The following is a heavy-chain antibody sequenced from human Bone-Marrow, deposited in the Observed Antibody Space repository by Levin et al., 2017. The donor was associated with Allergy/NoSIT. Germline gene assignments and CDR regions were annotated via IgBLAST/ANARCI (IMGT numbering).Heavy chain of an antibody. V-gene: IGHV3-15*01. Sequence: GGSLRLSCVASGITFSNAWLSWSRQAPGKGLEWVGRIKSKTDGGTVEYAAPVKGRFTISRDDSKNTLYLQMNSLQTKDTAVYFCTTYSSSWYYFDYWGQGTLVTVSS. CDR3: TTYSSSWYYFDY. CDR1: GITFSNAW. J-gene: IGHJ4*02. CDR2: IKSKTDGGTV. D-gene: IGHD6-13*01.